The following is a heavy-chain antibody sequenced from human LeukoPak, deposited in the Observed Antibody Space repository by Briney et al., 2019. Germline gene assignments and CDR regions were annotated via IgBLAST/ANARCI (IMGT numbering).Heavy chain of an antibody. CDR3: ARDLGGRFDY. CDR1: GDSVSINSAA. CDR2: TYYRSKWYN. D-gene: IGHD3-10*01. V-gene: IGHV6-1*01. J-gene: IGHJ4*02. Sequence: SQTLSLTSAISGDSVSINSAAWNWIRQSPSRGLEWLGRTYYRSKWYNDYAVFVRSRIIINPDTSKNQFSLQLNSVSPEDTAVYYCARDLGGRFDYWGQGTLVTVSS.